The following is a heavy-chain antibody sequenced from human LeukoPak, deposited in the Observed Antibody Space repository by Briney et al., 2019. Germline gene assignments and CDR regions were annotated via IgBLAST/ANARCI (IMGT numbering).Heavy chain of an antibody. CDR3: AKALWFGELYAFDI. V-gene: IGHV3-23*01. CDR2: ISGSGGST. J-gene: IGHJ3*02. CDR1: GFTYSSYA. Sequence: PGGSLRLSCAVSGFTYSSYAMSWVRQAPGKGLEWVSAISGSGGSTYYADSVKGRFTISRDNSKNTLYLQMNSPRAEDTAVYYCAKALWFGELYAFDIWGQGTMVTVSS. D-gene: IGHD3-10*01.